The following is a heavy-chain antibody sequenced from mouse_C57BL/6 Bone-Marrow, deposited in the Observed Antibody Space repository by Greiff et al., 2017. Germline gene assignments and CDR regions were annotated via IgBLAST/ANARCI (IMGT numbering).Heavy chain of an antibody. V-gene: IGHV5-6*02. D-gene: IGHD1-1*01. CDR3: AMGRAY. CDR2: ISSGGSYT. J-gene: IGHJ3*01. Sequence: VKVVESGGDLVKPGGSLKLSCAASGFTFSSYGMSWVRQTPDKRLEWVATISSGGSYTYYPDSVKGRFTISRDNAKNTLYLQMSSLKSEDTAMYYCAMGRAYWGQGTLVTVSA. CDR1: GFTFSSYG.